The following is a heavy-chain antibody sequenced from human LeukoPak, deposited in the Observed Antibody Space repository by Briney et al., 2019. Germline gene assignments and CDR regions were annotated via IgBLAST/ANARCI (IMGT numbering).Heavy chain of an antibody. J-gene: IGHJ4*02. D-gene: IGHD5-12*01. CDR2: IYHHGST. CDR1: GGSISSYY. CDR3: AKGATHFDC. Sequence: PSETLSLTCTVSGGSISSYYWSWIRHPPGRGLEWIGYIYHHGSTNYNPSPNNRLTIQLDTPKNQFSLKLSSVTAADTAVYYCAKGATHFDCWRQGTLATVSS. V-gene: IGHV4-59*01.